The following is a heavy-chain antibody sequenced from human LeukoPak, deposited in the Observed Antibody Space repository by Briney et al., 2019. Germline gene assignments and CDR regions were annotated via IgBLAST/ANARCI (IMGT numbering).Heavy chain of an antibody. V-gene: IGHV4-4*02. CDR1: GGSISSSNW. D-gene: IGHD1-26*01. CDR2: IYHSGST. J-gene: IGHJ4*02. CDR3: AGTRIVGATNDY. Sequence: PSETLSLTCAVSGGSISSSNWWSWVRQPPGKGLEWIGEIYHSGSTNYNPSLKSRVTISVDKSKNQFSLKLSSVTAADTAVYYCAGTRIVGATNDYWGQGTLVTVSS.